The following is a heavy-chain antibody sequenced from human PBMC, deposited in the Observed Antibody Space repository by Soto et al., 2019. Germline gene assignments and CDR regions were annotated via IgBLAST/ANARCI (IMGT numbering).Heavy chain of an antibody. J-gene: IGHJ6*02. D-gene: IGHD3-3*01. CDR2: TYVTGDS. V-gene: IGHV4-4*07. CDR1: GGSITSYY. CDR3: VRDMRVFGGMDV. Sequence: PSETLSLTCTVSGGSITSYYWSWIRQPAGKGLEWIGRTYVTGDSNYSPSLKSRVTMSLDTSKNQFFLKLSSATAADTAVYYCVRDMRVFGGMDVWGRGTTVTVSS.